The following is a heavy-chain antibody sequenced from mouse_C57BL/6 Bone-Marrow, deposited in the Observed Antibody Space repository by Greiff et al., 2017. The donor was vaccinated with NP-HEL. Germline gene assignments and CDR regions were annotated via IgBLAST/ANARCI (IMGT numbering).Heavy chain of an antibody. V-gene: IGHV1-64*01. Sequence: QVQLQQPGAELVKPGASVKLSCKASGYTFTSYWMHWVKQRPGQGLEWIGMIHPNSGSTNYNEKFKSKATLTVDKSSSTAYMQLSSLTSEDSAVYYCARRAPYGSYYFDYWGQGTTLTVSS. D-gene: IGHD1-1*02. CDR1: GYTFTSYW. CDR3: ARRAPYGSYYFDY. J-gene: IGHJ2*01. CDR2: IHPNSGST.